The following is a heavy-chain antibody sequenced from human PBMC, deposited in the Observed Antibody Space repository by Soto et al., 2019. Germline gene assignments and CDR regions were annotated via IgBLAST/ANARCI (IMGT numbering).Heavy chain of an antibody. CDR2: IYYSGST. CDR3: ARQNYDSSGYRGDGSDY. CDR1: GGSISSSSYY. J-gene: IGHJ4*02. D-gene: IGHD3-22*01. Sequence: SETLSLTCTVSGGSISSSSYYWGWIRQPPGKGLEWIGSIYYSGSTYYNPSLKSRVTISVDTSKNQFSLKLSSVTAADTAVYYCARQNYDSSGYRGDGSDYWGQGTLVTVS. V-gene: IGHV4-39*01.